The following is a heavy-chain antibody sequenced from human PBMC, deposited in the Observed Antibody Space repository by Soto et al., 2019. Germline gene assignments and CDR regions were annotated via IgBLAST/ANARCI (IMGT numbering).Heavy chain of an antibody. D-gene: IGHD4-17*01. CDR2: IHSGGSRI. CDR1: GFTFSTYH. Sequence: GGSLRLSCAASGFTFSTYHMNWVRQAPGKGLEWVSYIHSGGSRIYYADSVKGRFTISRDNAKNSLYLQMKGLSAEDTAGYYWARDGSTVTTNYHYAMDVWGQGTRVTVSS. CDR3: ARDGSTVTTNYHYAMDV. J-gene: IGHJ6*02. V-gene: IGHV3-48*03.